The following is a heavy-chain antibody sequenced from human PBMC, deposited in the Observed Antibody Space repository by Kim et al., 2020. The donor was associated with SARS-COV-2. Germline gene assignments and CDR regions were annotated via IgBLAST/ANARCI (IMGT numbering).Heavy chain of an antibody. Sequence: TRNSQKFQGRVSITRDTAATTAYLELSGLISEDTAVYYCAREAVAGSFDYWGQGSLVTVSS. J-gene: IGHJ4*02. V-gene: IGHV1-3*01. CDR3: AREAVAGSFDY. D-gene: IGHD6-19*01. CDR2: T.